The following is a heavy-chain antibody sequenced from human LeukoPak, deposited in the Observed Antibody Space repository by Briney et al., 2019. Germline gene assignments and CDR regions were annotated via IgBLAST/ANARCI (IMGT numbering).Heavy chain of an antibody. V-gene: IGHV1-24*01. Sequence: ASVKVSCKVSGYTLTELSMHWVRQAPGKGLEWMGGFDPEDGETIYAQTFQGRVTMTEDTSTDTAYMELSSLRSEDTAVYYCATDPIYCSSTSCYRLFGYWGQGTLVTVSS. D-gene: IGHD2-2*01. J-gene: IGHJ4*02. CDR3: ATDPIYCSSTSCYRLFGY. CDR2: FDPEDGET. CDR1: GYTLTELS.